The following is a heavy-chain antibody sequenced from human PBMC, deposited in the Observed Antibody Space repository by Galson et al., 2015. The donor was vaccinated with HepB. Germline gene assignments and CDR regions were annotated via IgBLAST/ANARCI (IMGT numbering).Heavy chain of an antibody. V-gene: IGHV3-74*01. Sequence: SLRLSCAASGFIFSRYWKQWVRQAPGKGLVWVARINNDGSSTRYADSVKGRFTVSRDNAEHTLFLQMNSLRAEDTAVYYWARSPSDCSGGSCYPRSYYGMDVWGQGTTVTVSS. J-gene: IGHJ6*02. D-gene: IGHD2-15*01. CDR1: GFIFSRYW. CDR3: ARSPSDCSGGSCYPRSYYGMDV. CDR2: INNDGSST.